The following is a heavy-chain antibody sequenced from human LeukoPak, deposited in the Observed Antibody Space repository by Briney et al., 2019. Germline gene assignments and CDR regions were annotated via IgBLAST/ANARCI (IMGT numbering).Heavy chain of an antibody. V-gene: IGHV3-21*01. CDR1: GFTFSSYS. Sequence: GGSLRLSCAASGFTFSSYSMNWVRQAPGKGLEWVSSISSSSSYIYYADSVKGRFTISRGNAKNSLYLQMNSLRAEDTAVYYCARVHSSGWYSDAFDIWGQGTMVTVSS. CDR3: ARVHSSGWYSDAFDI. D-gene: IGHD6-19*01. J-gene: IGHJ3*02. CDR2: ISSSSSYI.